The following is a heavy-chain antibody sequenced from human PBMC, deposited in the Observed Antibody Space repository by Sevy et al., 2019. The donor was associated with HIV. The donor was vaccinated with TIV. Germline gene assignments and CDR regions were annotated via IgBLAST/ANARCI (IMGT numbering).Heavy chain of an antibody. D-gene: IGHD1-26*01. CDR1: GFTFSSYG. CDR3: AKDRGHSGIQFYYGMDV. CDR2: ISYDGSNK. V-gene: IGHV3-30*18. J-gene: IGHJ6*02. Sequence: GGSLRLSCAASGFTFSSYGMHWVRQAPGKGLEWVAVISYDGSNKYYADSVKGRFTISRDNSKNTLYLQMNSLRAEDTAVYYCAKDRGHSGIQFYYGMDVWGQGTTVTVSS.